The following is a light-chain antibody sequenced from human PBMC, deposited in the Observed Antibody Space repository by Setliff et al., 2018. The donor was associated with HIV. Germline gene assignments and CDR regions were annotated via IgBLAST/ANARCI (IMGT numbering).Light chain of an antibody. V-gene: IGKV3-15*01. Sequence: EIVLTQSPATLSVSPGDTTTLSCRASQSAGSDVAWYQQKPGQAPRLLIYAASTRATGIPARFTGSGSGTDFSLTISTLQSEDFAVYYCQQYNNYPPYTFGQGTKVDIK. J-gene: IGKJ2*01. CDR3: QQYNNYPPYT. CDR1: QSAGSD. CDR2: AAS.